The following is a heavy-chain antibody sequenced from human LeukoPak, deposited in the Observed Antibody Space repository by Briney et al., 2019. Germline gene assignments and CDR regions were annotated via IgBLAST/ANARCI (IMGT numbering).Heavy chain of an antibody. V-gene: IGHV3-66*01. CDR2: ICAGGNT. CDR1: GFSVNSHY. Sequence: GGSLKLSCAASGFSVNSHYMNWVRQAPGKGLEWVSIICAGGNTFYADSVKGRFTISRDTSSNTLYLEMNSLRAEDTAFYYCAREPSGNSYRGDFDYWGQGTLVSVSS. CDR3: AREPSGNSYRGDFDY. J-gene: IGHJ4*02. D-gene: IGHD3-10*01.